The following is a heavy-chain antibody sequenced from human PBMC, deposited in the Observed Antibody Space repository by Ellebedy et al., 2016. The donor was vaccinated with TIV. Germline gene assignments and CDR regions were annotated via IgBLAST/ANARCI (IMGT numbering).Heavy chain of an antibody. CDR3: ARHPTAWELLFDY. D-gene: IGHD1-26*01. V-gene: IGHV4-31*03. Sequence: MPSETLSLTCTVSGGSISSGGHYWSWIRQHPGKGLEWIGYIYYSGSTNYKPSLKSRVTISVDTSKNQFSLKLRSVTAADTAVYYCARHPTAWELLFDYWGQGTLVTVSS. CDR1: GGSISSGGHY. J-gene: IGHJ4*02. CDR2: IYYSGST.